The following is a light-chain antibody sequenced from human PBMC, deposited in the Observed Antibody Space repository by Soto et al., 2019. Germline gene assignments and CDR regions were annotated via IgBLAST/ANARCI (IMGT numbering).Light chain of an antibody. V-gene: IGLV1-40*01. CDR2: GNN. CDR3: QSYDSSLSGSV. Sequence: VLTQPPSVSGAPGQRVTLSCTGSSSNIGAGYDVHWYQQLPGTAPKLLMYGNNNRPSGVPDRFSGSKSGTSASLAITGLQAEDEADYYCQSYDSSLSGSVFGGGTQLTVL. CDR1: SSNIGAGYD. J-gene: IGLJ2*01.